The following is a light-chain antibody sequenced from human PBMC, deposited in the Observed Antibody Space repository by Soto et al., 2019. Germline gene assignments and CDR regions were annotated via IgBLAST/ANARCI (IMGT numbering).Light chain of an antibody. CDR1: LTISNW. CDR2: DVS. Sequence: DLQTTQSPSTLSASVGDTVTVTCRASLTISNWVAWYQQKPGNAPKLLIYDVSILESGVPSRFSGSGSWTEFTLTITNLQPEDFATYYCQQYNNFGQGTKLEIK. J-gene: IGKJ2*01. V-gene: IGKV1-5*01. CDR3: QQYNN.